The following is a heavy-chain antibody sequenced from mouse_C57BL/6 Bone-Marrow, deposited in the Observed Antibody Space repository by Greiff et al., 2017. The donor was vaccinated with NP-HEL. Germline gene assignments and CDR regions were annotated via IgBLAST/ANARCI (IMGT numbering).Heavy chain of an antibody. D-gene: IGHD1-1*01. CDR1: GFTFSDFY. V-gene: IGHV7-1*01. Sequence: EVQRVESGGGLVQSGRSLRLSCATSGFTFSDFYMVWVRQAPGKGLEWIAASRNKANDYTTEYSASVKGRFIVSRDTSQSILYLQMNALRAEDTAIYYCARDLYYYGNWYFDVWGTGTTVTVSS. CDR3: ARDLYYYGNWYFDV. CDR2: SRNKANDYTT. J-gene: IGHJ1*03.